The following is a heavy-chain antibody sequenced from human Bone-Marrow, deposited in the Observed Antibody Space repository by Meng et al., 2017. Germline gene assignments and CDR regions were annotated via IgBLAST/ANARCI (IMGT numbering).Heavy chain of an antibody. CDR1: GYTFTSYA. Sequence: ASVKVSCKASGYTFTSYAMNWVRQAPGQGREWMGWINTNTGNPTYAQGFTGRFVFSLDTSVSTAYLQISSLKAEDTAVYYCARDFTDYYDSSGYYLWGQGTLVTVSS. J-gene: IGHJ4*02. CDR3: ARDFTDYYDSSGYYL. CDR2: INTNTGNP. D-gene: IGHD3-22*01. V-gene: IGHV7-4-1*02.